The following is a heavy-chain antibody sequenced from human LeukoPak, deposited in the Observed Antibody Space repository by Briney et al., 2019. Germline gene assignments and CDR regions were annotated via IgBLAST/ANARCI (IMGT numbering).Heavy chain of an antibody. CDR2: MYYSGST. Sequence: SQTLSLACTVSGGSITSGDYYWSWIRQPPGKGLEWIAYMYYSGSTYYNPSLKSRVTMSADTSKNQFSLKLGSVTAADTAVYYCARPYYYDSRIDPWGQGTLVTVSS. D-gene: IGHD3-22*01. CDR1: GGSITSGDYY. V-gene: IGHV4-30-4*01. CDR3: ARPYYYDSRIDP. J-gene: IGHJ5*02.